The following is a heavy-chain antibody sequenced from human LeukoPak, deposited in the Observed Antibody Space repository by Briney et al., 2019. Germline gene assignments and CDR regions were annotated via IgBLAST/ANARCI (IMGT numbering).Heavy chain of an antibody. V-gene: IGHV1-8*03. CDR3: ARGRSTGYPYYFEY. Sequence: GASVKVSCMASGYTFTSYDINWVRQATGQGREWMGWMNPNSGSTGYAQKFQGRVTITRNPSISTAYMELRGLRSEDTAVYYCARGRSTGYPYYFEYWGQGTPVTVYS. J-gene: IGHJ4*02. CDR1: GYTFTSYD. CDR2: MNPNSGST. D-gene: IGHD5-12*01.